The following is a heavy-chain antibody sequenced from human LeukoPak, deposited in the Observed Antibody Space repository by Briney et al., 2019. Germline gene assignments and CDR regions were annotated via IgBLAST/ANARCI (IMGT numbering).Heavy chain of an antibody. D-gene: IGHD4/OR15-4a*01. CDR2: IYYSGST. CDR1: GGSISSGDYY. J-gene: IGHJ6*03. V-gene: IGHV4-39*01. CDR3: ARRKGAYSYYYYYMDV. Sequence: PSETLSLTCTVSGGSISSGDYYWSWIRQPPGKGLEWIGSIYYSGSTYYNPSLKSRVTISVDTSKNQFSLKLSSVTAADTAVYYCARRKGAYSYYYYYMDVWGKGTTVTVSS.